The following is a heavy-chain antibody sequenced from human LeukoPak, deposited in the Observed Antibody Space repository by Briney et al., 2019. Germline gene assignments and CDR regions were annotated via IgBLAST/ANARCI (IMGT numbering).Heavy chain of an antibody. CDR3: ARDTSGPDY. V-gene: IGHV3-7*01. CDR2: MKQDGSEK. D-gene: IGHD2-8*01. CDR1: GFTFSNYW. Sequence: GGSLSLSCAASGFTFSNYWMSWVRQAPGKGLEWVANMKQDGSEKNYVDSVKARFTISRDNAKNSLYLQMNSLRAEDTAVYYCARDTSGPDYWGQGILVNVSS. J-gene: IGHJ4*02.